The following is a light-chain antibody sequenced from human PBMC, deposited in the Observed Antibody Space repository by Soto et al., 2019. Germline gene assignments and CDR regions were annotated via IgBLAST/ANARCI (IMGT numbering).Light chain of an antibody. J-gene: IGKJ3*01. CDR2: DAS. CDR3: QQFNSYPQT. Sequence: LTQSPATLSLSPGERATLSCRASQSVSSYLAWYQQKLGKAPRLLIYDASKRATGIPSRFSGSGSGTDFTLTISSLQPEDFATYYCQQFNSYPQTFGPGTKVDIK. V-gene: IGKV3-11*01. CDR1: QSVSSY.